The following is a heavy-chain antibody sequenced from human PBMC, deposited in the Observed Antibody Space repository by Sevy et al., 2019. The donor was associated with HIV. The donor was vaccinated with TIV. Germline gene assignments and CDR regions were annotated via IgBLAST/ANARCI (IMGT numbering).Heavy chain of an antibody. D-gene: IGHD2-8*02. Sequence: GGSLRLSCAASGFMFSTYSMNWVRQAPGKGLEWVSSVSSSSTYIYYADSVKGRFTISRDNAKNSLSLQMNSLRAEDTAVYYCARDLCTGGVCPRWGYYYYGMDVWGQGTTVTVSS. CDR3: ARDLCTGGVCPRWGYYYYGMDV. V-gene: IGHV3-21*01. CDR2: VSSSSTYI. J-gene: IGHJ6*02. CDR1: GFMFSTYS.